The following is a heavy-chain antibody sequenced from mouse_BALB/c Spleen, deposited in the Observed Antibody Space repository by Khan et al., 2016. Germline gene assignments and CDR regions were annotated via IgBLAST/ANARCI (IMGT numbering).Heavy chain of an antibody. V-gene: IGHV3-6*02. D-gene: IGHD1-1*01. CDR2: ISYDGSN. CDR3: ALLLRPLDY. J-gene: IGHJ2*01. Sequence: VQLQESGPGLVKPSQSLSLTCSVTGYSITSGYYWNWIRQFPGNKLEWMGYISYDGSNNYNPSLKNRISITRDTSKNQFFLKLNSVTTEDTATYYCALLLRPLDYWGQGTTLTVSS. CDR1: GYSITSGYY.